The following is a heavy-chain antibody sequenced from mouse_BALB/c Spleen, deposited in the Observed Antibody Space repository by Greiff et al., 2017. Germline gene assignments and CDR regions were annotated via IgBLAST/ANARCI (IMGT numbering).Heavy chain of an antibody. Sequence: EVQLVESGGGLVKPGGSLKLSCAASGFTFSSYTMSWVRQTPEKRLEWVATISSGGSYTYYPDSVKGRFTISRDNAKNTLYLQMSSLKSEDTAMYYCTRDGTVVADYWGQGTTLTVSS. V-gene: IGHV5-6-4*01. CDR1: GFTFSSYT. CDR2: ISSGGSYT. D-gene: IGHD1-1*01. J-gene: IGHJ2*01. CDR3: TRDGTVVADY.